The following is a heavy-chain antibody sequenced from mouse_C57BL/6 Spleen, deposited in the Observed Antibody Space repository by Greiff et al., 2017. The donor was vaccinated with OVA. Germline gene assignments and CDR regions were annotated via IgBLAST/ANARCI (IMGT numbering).Heavy chain of an antibody. CDR2: IYPRSGNT. Sequence: QVQLKQSGAELARPGASVKLSCKASGYTFTSYGISWVKQRTGQGLEWIGEIYPRSGNTYYNEKFKGKATLTADKSSSTAYMELRSLTSEDSAVYFCARGSPYYSNYGGLYYYAMDYWGQGTSVTVSS. V-gene: IGHV1-81*01. CDR3: ARGSPYYSNYGGLYYYAMDY. CDR1: GYTFTSYG. J-gene: IGHJ4*01. D-gene: IGHD2-5*01.